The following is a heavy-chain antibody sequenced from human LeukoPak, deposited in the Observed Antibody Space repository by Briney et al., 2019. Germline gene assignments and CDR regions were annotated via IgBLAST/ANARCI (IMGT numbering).Heavy chain of an antibody. D-gene: IGHD1-1*01. CDR2: IIPILGIA. Sequence: SVKVSCKASGGTFSSYAISWVRQAPGQGLEWMGRIIPILGIANYAQKFQGRVTITADKSTSTAYMELSSLRSVDTAVYYCARVQLIGVGEYFDYWGQGTLVTVSS. CDR1: GGTFSSYA. J-gene: IGHJ4*02. CDR3: ARVQLIGVGEYFDY. V-gene: IGHV1-69*04.